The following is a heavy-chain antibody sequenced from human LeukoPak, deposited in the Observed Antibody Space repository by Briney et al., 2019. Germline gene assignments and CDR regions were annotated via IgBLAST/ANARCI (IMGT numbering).Heavy chain of an antibody. CDR2: IWSGGTHK. J-gene: IGHJ4*02. V-gene: IGHV3-33*01. CDR1: GFDFSIYG. D-gene: IGHD2-15*01. CDR3: AREGSEVRSRGFDC. Sequence: GGSLRLSCTTSGFDFSIYGMNWVRQAPGKGLEWLANIWSGGTHKYYADSVKGRFTIARDNSENTLYLQLSSLGAEDTALYYCAREGSEVRSRGFDCWGQGTLVTVSS.